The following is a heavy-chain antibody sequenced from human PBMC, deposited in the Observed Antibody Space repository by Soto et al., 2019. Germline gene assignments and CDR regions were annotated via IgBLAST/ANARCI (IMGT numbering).Heavy chain of an antibody. J-gene: IGHJ3*02. D-gene: IGHD4-17*01. CDR1: GFTFYNYA. CDR2: ISANGGRT. V-gene: IGHV3-23*01. Sequence: EVHLLESGGGLVQPGGSLRLSCAGSGFTFYNYAMSWVRQAPGKGLEWVSGISANGGRTYYANSVKGRFTISRDNSKNTLSLQLNSLRAEDTAVYYCAKHPNGDYVGGFEMCGRGTTVTVSP. CDR3: AKHPNGDYVGGFEM.